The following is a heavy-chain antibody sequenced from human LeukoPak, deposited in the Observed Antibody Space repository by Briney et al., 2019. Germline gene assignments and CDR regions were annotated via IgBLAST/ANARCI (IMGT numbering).Heavy chain of an antibody. J-gene: IGHJ4*02. V-gene: IGHV3-48*01. D-gene: IGHD6-19*01. Sequence: PGGSLRLSCATSGFTLSSYSMNWVRQAPGKGLEWVSYISSGSTTIYYADSVKGRFTISRDNAKNSRYLQMNSLRAEDTAVYYCARDVEQWLVRVYYFDYWGQGTLVTVSS. CDR2: ISSGSTTI. CDR1: GFTLSSYS. CDR3: ARDVEQWLVRVYYFDY.